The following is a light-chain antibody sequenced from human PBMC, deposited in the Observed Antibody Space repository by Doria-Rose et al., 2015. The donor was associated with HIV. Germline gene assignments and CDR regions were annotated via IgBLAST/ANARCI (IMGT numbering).Light chain of an antibody. CDR2: LGS. CDR3: MQALQTPYT. V-gene: IGKV2-28*01. CDR1: QSLLHTIGYNY. Sequence: SISCRSSQSLLHTIGYNYLDWYLQKPGQSPQLLIYLGSNRASGVPDRFSGSGSGTDFTLKISRVEAEDVGVYYYMQALQTPYTFGQGTKLEIK. J-gene: IGKJ2*01.